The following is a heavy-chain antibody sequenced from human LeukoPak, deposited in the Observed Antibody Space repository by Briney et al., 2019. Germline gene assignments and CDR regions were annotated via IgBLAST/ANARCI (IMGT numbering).Heavy chain of an antibody. CDR2: VYYSGST. Sequence: SETLSLTCTVSGGSVSSYYWSWMRQSPGKGLEWIGYVYYSGSTNYNPALKSRVTISLDTSENQFSLKLSSVTAADTAVYYCAREANSPTARYWYFDLWGRGTQITVSS. CDR1: GGSVSSYY. CDR3: AREANSPTARYWYFDL. V-gene: IGHV4-59*02. J-gene: IGHJ2*01. D-gene: IGHD2-21*01.